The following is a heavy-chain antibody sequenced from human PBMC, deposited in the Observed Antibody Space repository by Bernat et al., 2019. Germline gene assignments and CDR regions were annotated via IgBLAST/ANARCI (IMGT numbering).Heavy chain of an antibody. CDR1: GFTFTNYF. J-gene: IGHJ4*02. CDR2: INGDGTTT. Sequence: EVQLVESGGGLVQPVGSLRLSCAASGFTFTNYFMHWVRQAPGKGLVWVSHINGDGTTTDYADSVKGRFTISRDNAKNTLYLQMNSLTVEDTAVYYCGRGGVVAAVDYWGQGTLVSVSS. D-gene: IGHD2-15*01. CDR3: GRGGVVAAVDY. V-gene: IGHV3-74*01.